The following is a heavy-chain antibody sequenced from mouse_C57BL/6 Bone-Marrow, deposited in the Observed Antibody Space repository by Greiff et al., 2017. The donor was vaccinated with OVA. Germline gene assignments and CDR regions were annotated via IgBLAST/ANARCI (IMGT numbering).Heavy chain of an antibody. Sequence: QVQLQQPGAELVKPGASVKLSCKASGYTFTSYWMHWVKQRPGQGLEWIGMIHPNGGSTNYNEKFKSKATLTVDKSSSTAYMQLSSLPSEDSAVYDCARTGSDWYFEVWGTGTTVTVAS. CDR2: IHPNGGST. V-gene: IGHV1-64*01. J-gene: IGHJ1*03. CDR3: ARTGSDWYFEV. CDR1: GYTFTSYW.